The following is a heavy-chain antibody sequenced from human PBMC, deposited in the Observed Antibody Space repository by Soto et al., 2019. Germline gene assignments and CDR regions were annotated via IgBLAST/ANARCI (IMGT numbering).Heavy chain of an antibody. Sequence: SLRLSCAASGFTFSSYAMHWVRQAPGKGLEWVAVISYDGSNKYYADSVKGRFTISRDNSKNTLYLQMNSLRAEDTAVYYCARGPTMGGSDSGPDYWGQGTLVTVSS. D-gene: IGHD3-16*01. J-gene: IGHJ4*02. CDR2: ISYDGSNK. CDR1: GFTFSSYA. CDR3: ARGPTMGGSDSGPDY. V-gene: IGHV3-30-3*01.